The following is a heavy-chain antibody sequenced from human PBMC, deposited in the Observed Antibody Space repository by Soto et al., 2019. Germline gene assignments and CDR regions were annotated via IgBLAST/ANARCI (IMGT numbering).Heavy chain of an antibody. V-gene: IGHV4-59*01. CDR3: PRTAPAYSSSHYFDY. D-gene: IGHD6-6*01. J-gene: IGHJ4*02. Sequence: SETLSLTCTVSGGSISSYYWSWIRQPPGKGLEWIGYIYYSGSTNYNPSLKSRVTISVDTSKNQFSLKLSSVTASDTAVYYCPRTAPAYSSSHYFDYRPQGTLVTVSS. CDR1: GGSISSYY. CDR2: IYYSGST.